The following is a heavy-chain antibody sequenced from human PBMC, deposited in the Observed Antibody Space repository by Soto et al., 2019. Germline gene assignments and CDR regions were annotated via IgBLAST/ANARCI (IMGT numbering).Heavy chain of an antibody. Sequence: PXGSLRLSFAASGFTLSSYGMHWVRQAPGKGLEWVAVISYDGSNKYYADSVKGRFTISRDNSKNTLYLQMNSLRAEDTAVYYCAKDYNYGEYYYGMDAWGQGTTVTVSS. CDR3: AKDYNYGEYYYGMDA. CDR2: ISYDGSNK. J-gene: IGHJ6*02. D-gene: IGHD1-1*01. V-gene: IGHV3-30*18. CDR1: GFTLSSYG.